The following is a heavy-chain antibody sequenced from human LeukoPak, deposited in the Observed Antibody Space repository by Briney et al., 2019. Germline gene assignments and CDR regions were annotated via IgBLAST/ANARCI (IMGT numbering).Heavy chain of an antibody. CDR1: GVSISSYY. CDR3: ASSMDSGSSPIDY. CDR2: IYYSGST. Sequence: SETLSLTCTVSGVSISSYYWSWIRQPPGKGLEWIGYIYYSGSTNYNPSLKSRVTISVDTSKNQFSLKLSSVTAADTAVYYCASSMDSGSSPIDYWGQGTLVTVSS. V-gene: IGHV4-59*01. J-gene: IGHJ4*02. D-gene: IGHD3-10*01.